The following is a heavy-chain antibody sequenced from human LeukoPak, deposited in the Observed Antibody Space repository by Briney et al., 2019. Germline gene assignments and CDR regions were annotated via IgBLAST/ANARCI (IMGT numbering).Heavy chain of an antibody. J-gene: IGHJ4*02. CDR2: RRYDGSNK. V-gene: IGHV3-30*02. D-gene: IGHD3-3*01. Sequence: PGGSLRLSCAASRFTFSSYGMHWVRQAPGKGLEWVAFRRYDGSNKYYADSVKGRFTISRDNSKNTLYLQMNSLRAEDTAVYYCAKDTGYDFWSGYVDYWGQGILVTVSS. CDR1: RFTFSSYG. CDR3: AKDTGYDFWSGYVDY.